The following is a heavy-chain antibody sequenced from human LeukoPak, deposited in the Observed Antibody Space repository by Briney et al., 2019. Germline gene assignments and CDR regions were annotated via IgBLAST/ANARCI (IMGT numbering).Heavy chain of an antibody. CDR1: GCTFDDYA. J-gene: IGHJ4*02. CDR2: ISGDGGST. CDR3: AKDKGYYDFWSGYWPFDY. V-gene: IGHV3-43*02. Sequence: GGSLRLSCAASGCTFDDYAMHWVRQAPGKGLEWVSLISGDGGSTYYADSVKGRFTISRDNSKNSLYLQMNSLRTEDTALYYCAKDKGYYDFWSGYWPFDYWGQGTLVTVSS. D-gene: IGHD3-3*01.